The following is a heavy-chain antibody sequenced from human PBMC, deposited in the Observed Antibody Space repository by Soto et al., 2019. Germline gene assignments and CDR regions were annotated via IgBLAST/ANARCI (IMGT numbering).Heavy chain of an antibody. CDR2: IYPGGSDT. CDR1: GYSFTSYW. D-gene: IGHD2-2*01. J-gene: IGHJ3*02. Sequence: GESLKISWKGSGYSFTSYWIGWVSQMPGKGLEWMGIIYPGGSDTRYSPSFQGQVTISADKSISTAYLQWSSLKASDTAMYYCARTSPIVLVPAAMRTDDAFDIWGQGTMVTVSS. V-gene: IGHV5-51*01. CDR3: ARTSPIVLVPAAMRTDDAFDI.